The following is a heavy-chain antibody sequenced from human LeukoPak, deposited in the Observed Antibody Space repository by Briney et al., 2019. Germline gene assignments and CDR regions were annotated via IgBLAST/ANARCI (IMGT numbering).Heavy chain of an antibody. CDR1: GFTFSTYS. J-gene: IGHJ4*02. D-gene: IGHD1-26*01. CDR3: ARDLKWELPFDY. CDR2: ISSSGNYI. V-gene: IGHV3-21*01. Sequence: PGGSLRLSCAASGFTFSTYSMNWVRQAPGKRLEWVSSISSSGNYIFYADSVRGRFTISRDNAKNSLYLQMNSLRAEDTAVYFCARDLKWELPFDYWGQGTLVTVSS.